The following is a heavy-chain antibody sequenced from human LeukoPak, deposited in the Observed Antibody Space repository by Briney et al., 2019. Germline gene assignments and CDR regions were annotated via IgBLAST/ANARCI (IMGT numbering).Heavy chain of an antibody. Sequence: PSQTLSLTCTVSGGSISSGSYYWSWIRQPAGKGLEWIGRIYTSGSTNYNPSLKSRVTISVDTSKNQFSLKLSSVTAADTAVYYCAREWNYYGSGIGRFDPWGQGTLVTVSS. J-gene: IGHJ5*02. CDR2: IYTSGST. V-gene: IGHV4-61*02. CDR3: AREWNYYGSGIGRFDP. CDR1: GGSISSGSYY. D-gene: IGHD3-10*01.